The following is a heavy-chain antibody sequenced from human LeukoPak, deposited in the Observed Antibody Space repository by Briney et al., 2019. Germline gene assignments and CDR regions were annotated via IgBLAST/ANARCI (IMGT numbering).Heavy chain of an antibody. V-gene: IGHV3-23*01. Sequence: HPGGSLRLSCAASGFTFSNYAMSWVRQAPGKGLEWVSGISGSGRSTNYADSVQGRFTISRDNSKNTLYLQMNSLRAEDTAVYYCAKEEQWLLLMSAFDYWGLGSLVTVSS. CDR2: ISGSGRST. CDR1: GFTFSNYA. D-gene: IGHD6-19*01. J-gene: IGHJ4*02. CDR3: AKEEQWLLLMSAFDY.